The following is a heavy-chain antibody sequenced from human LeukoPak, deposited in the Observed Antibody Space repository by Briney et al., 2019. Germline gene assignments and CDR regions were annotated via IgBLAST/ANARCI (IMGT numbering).Heavy chain of an antibody. D-gene: IGHD2-2*02. CDR2: MNPNSGNT. CDR1: GYTLTSYD. Sequence: ASVKVSCKASGYTLTSYDINWVRQATGQGLEWMGWMNPNSGNTGYAQKFQGRVTMTRNTSISTAYMELSSLRSEDTAVYYCARGGRYCSSTSCYTVFDPWGQGTLVTVSS. CDR3: ARGGRYCSSTSCYTVFDP. J-gene: IGHJ5*02. V-gene: IGHV1-8*01.